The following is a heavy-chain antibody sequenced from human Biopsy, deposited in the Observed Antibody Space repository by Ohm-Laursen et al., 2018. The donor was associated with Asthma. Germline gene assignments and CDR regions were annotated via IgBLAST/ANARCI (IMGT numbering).Heavy chain of an antibody. D-gene: IGHD6-6*01. V-gene: IGHV2-5*02. CDR3: AHQYSSLRGWAFDP. J-gene: IGHJ5*02. Sequence: KQTLTLTRTFSGFSLSTSGVGVGWIRQPPGKALEWLALIYWDDDKRYSPSLKSRLTITKDTSKNQVVLTMTNVDPVDTATYYCAHQYSSLRGWAFDPWGQGTLVTVSS. CDR1: GFSLSTSGVG. CDR2: IYWDDDK.